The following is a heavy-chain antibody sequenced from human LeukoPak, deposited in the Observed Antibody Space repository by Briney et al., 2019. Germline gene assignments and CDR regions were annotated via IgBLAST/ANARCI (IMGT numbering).Heavy chain of an antibody. CDR3: AREGQYDYVWGSYRYYFDY. CDR1: GYTFTSYS. J-gene: IGHJ4*02. V-gene: IGHV1-18*01. D-gene: IGHD3-16*02. Sequence: GASVKVSCKASGYTFTSYSISWVRQAPGQGLEWMGWISAYNGNTNYAQKLQGRVTMTTDTSTSTAYMELRGLRSDDTAVYYCAREGQYDYVWGSYRYYFDYWGQGTLVTVSS. CDR2: ISAYNGNT.